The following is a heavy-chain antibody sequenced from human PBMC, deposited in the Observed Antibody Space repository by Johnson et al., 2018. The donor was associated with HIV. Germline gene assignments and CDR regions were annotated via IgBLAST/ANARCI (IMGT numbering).Heavy chain of an antibody. CDR2: ISSAGGSS. Sequence: VQLVESGGSVVQPGGSLRLSCAASGFTFSSYAMHWVRQAPGKGLEYVSAISSAGGSSYSANSVKGRFTISRDNSKNTLFLQMGSLRAEDMAVYYCARRAHDTFDIWGQGTMVTVSS. CDR1: GFTFSSYA. CDR3: ARRAHDTFDI. J-gene: IGHJ3*02. V-gene: IGHV3-64*01.